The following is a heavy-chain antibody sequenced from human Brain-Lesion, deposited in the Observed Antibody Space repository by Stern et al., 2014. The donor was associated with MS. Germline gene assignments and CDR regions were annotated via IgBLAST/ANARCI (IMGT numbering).Heavy chain of an antibody. CDR2: INWNSGSL. V-gene: IGHV3-9*01. D-gene: IGHD3-22*01. Sequence: QVQESGGGLVQPGRSLRLSCAASGFTFDDFAMHWVRQAPGKGLEWVSGINWNSGSLAYADSVKGRFSISRDSAKNSLFLQMNSLRPEDTALYYCTKDSGYFSGLFDSWGQGTLVTVSS. J-gene: IGHJ4*02. CDR3: TKDSGYFSGLFDS. CDR1: GFTFDDFA.